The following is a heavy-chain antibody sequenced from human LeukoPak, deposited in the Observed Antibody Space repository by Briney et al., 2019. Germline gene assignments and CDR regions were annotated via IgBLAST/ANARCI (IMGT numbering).Heavy chain of an antibody. CDR2: INPNSGGT. V-gene: IGHV1-2*02. CDR3: ARDPGSVTTFGDWFDP. CDR1: GYTFTSYY. J-gene: IGHJ5*02. D-gene: IGHD3-10*02. Sequence: GASVKVSCKASGYTFTSYYMHWVRQAPGQGLEWMGWINPNSGGTNYAQKFQGRVTMTRDTSISTAYMELSRLISDDTAVYYCARDPGSVTTFGDWFDPWGQGTLVTVSS.